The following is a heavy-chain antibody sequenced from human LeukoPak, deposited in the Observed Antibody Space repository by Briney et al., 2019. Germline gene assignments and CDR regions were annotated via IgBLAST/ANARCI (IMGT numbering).Heavy chain of an antibody. CDR1: GYTFTSYG. Sequence: ASMKVSCKASGYTFTSYGISWVRQAPGQGLEWMGWITTYNGNTNYIQKLQGRVTMTTDTSTSAAYMELRSLRSDDTAVYYCARGPYYDSWSGAGYWGQGTLVTVSS. CDR2: ITTYNGNT. CDR3: ARGPYYDSWSGAGY. D-gene: IGHD3-3*01. V-gene: IGHV1-18*01. J-gene: IGHJ4*02.